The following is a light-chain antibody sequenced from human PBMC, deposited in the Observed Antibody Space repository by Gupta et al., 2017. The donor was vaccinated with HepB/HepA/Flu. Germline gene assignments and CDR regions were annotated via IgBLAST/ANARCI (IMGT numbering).Light chain of an antibody. V-gene: IGKV4-1*01. J-gene: IGKJ2*01. CDR1: QSVLYSSNNKNY. CDR3: QQEDSTPRT. CDR2: WAS. Sequence: DIVMTQSPDSLAVSLGERATINCKSSQSVLYSSNNKNYLAWYQQKPGQPPKLLIYWASTRESGVPDRFSGRGSGTDFTLTIISLQTEDVAVYYCQQEDSTPRTFGQGTKVEIK.